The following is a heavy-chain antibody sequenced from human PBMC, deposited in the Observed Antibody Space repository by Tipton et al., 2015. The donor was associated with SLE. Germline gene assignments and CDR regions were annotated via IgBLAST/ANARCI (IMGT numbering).Heavy chain of an antibody. CDR2: ISVGYGNT. Sequence: QLGQSGPEVKKPGASVKVSCKASGYTFTDYTVHWVRQDPGQGLEWMGWISVGYGNTKYSQKFQGRVTITRDTSASTAYMELSSLSSEDTAVYYCARGRGVYYYYYYMDVWGNGSTVTVSS. D-gene: IGHD3-10*01. J-gene: IGHJ6*03. CDR3: ARGRGVYYYYYYMDV. V-gene: IGHV1-3*01. CDR1: GYTFTDYT.